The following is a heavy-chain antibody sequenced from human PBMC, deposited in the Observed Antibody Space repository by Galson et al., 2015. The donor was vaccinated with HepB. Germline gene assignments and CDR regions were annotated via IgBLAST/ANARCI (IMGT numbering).Heavy chain of an antibody. CDR1: GGTFSSYA. CDR3: AIPSGYCSSTSCYGEDDY. D-gene: IGHD2-2*01. CDR2: IIPIFGTA. J-gene: IGHJ4*02. Sequence: SVKVSCKASGGTFSSYAISWVRQAPGQGLEWMGGIIPIFGTANYAQKFQGRVTITADESTSTAYMELSSLRSEDTAVYYCAIPSGYCSSTSCYGEDDYWGQGTLVTVSS. V-gene: IGHV1-69*13.